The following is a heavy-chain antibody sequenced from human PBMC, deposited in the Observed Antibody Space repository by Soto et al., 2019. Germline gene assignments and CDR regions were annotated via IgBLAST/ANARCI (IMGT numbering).Heavy chain of an antibody. J-gene: IGHJ5*02. CDR1: GGSFSGYY. D-gene: IGHD2-15*01. V-gene: IGHV4-34*01. Sequence: SETLSLTCAVYGGSFSGYYWSWIRQPPGKGLEWIGEINHSGSTNYNPSLKSRVTISVDTSKNQFSLKLSSVTAADTAVYYCARGRLDHIVVVVAATRRHNWFDPWGQGTLVTVSS. CDR2: INHSGST. CDR3: ARGRLDHIVVVVAATRRHNWFDP.